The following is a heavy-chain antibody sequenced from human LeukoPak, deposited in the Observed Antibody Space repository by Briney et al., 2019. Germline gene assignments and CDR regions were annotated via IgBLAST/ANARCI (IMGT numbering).Heavy chain of an antibody. CDR3: AGHIAVAGNDAFDI. V-gene: IGHV5-51*01. Sequence: GESLQISCQGSGYSFTSYWIGWVRQMPGKGLEWMGIIYPGDSDTRYSPSFQGQVTISADKSISTAYLQWSSLKASDTAMYYCAGHIAVAGNDAFDIWGQGTMVTVSS. D-gene: IGHD6-19*01. CDR2: IYPGDSDT. CDR1: GYSFTSYW. J-gene: IGHJ3*02.